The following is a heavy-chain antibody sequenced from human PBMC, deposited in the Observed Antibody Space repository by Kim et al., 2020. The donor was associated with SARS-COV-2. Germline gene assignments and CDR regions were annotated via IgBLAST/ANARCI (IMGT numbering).Heavy chain of an antibody. CDR1: GYTFTDSY. Sequence: ASVKVSCKASGYTFTDSYIHWVRQAPGQGLEWMGRINPNSGGTNYAQKFQGRVTMTRDTSISTAYMELNGLRSDDTAVYYCARGKYTYGSRSYYFDSGGQ. CDR2: INPNSGGT. J-gene: IGHJ4*02. CDR3: ARGKYTYGSRSYYFDS. D-gene: IGHD5-18*01. V-gene: IGHV1-2*06.